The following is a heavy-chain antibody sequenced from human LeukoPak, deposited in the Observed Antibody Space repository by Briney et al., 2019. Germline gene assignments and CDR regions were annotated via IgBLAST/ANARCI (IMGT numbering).Heavy chain of an antibody. CDR3: SASDEYMTAAFDL. Sequence: SETLSLTCADYGGSIRDYQWSWIRQPPGKGLEWIGHINTNGRTDYNPSLRSRLTFSVDTSRDQFSLKLSSLTAADTAMYYCSASDEYMTAAFDLWGQGTLVTVSS. D-gene: IGHD6-6*01. CDR1: GGSIRDYQ. V-gene: IGHV4-4*09. CDR2: INTNGRT. J-gene: IGHJ4*02.